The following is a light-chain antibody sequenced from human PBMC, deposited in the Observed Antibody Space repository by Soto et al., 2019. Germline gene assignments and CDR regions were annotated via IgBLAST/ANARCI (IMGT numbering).Light chain of an antibody. CDR2: KAS. J-gene: IGKJ1*01. CDR3: QQYNGFGR. CDR1: QSIDTW. Sequence: DIQMTQSPSTLSGSVGDRVTITCRASQSIDTWLAWHQQKPGQVPKLLISKASSLESGVPSRFSGSGSGTEFTLTISSLHPDDFATYYCQQYNGFGRFGQGTKVDIK. V-gene: IGKV1-5*03.